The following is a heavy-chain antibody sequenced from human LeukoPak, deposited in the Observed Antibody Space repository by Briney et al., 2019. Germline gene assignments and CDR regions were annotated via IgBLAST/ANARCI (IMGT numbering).Heavy chain of an antibody. J-gene: IGHJ4*02. CDR2: IYHSDST. V-gene: IGHV4-59*02. Sequence: EASETLSLTCTVSGGGVRGYFWSWVRQPPGKGLDWIGNIYHSDSTDYNPSLKSRVTMSIDTSKNQFSLRLASVTAADTAMYYCARVGDSISGYSVFDSWGQGTLVTVSS. D-gene: IGHD5-18*01. CDR3: ARVGDSISGYSVFDS. CDR1: GGGVRGYF.